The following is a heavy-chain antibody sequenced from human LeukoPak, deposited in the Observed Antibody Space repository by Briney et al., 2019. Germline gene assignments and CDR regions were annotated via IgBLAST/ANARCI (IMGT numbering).Heavy chain of an antibody. CDR2: ISAYNGNT. Sequence: ASVKVSCKASGYTFTSYAMHWVRQAPGQGLEWMGWISAYNGNTNYAQKLQGRVTMTTDTSTSTAYMELRSLRSDDTAVYYCARAKISDAFDIWGQGTMVTVSS. CDR1: GYTFTSYA. V-gene: IGHV1-18*01. D-gene: IGHD2-15*01. CDR3: ARAKISDAFDI. J-gene: IGHJ3*02.